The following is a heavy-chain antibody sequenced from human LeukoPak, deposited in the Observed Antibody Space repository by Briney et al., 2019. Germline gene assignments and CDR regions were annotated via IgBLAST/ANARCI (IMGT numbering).Heavy chain of an antibody. V-gene: IGHV3-23*01. CDR1: GFTFSSYA. J-gene: IGHJ4*02. D-gene: IGHD6-13*01. Sequence: PGGSLRLSCAASGFTFSSYAMTWVRQAPGKGLEWVSSISGSGSTYYADSVKGRFTISRDNSKNTLYLQMNSLRAEDAALYYCAKGGIGDPGAVGNWGQGTLVTVSA. CDR3: AKGGIGDPGAVGN. CDR2: ISGSGST.